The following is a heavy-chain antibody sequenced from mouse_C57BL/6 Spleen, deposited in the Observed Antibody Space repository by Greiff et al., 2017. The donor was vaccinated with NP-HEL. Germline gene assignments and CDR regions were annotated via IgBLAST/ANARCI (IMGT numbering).Heavy chain of an antibody. CDR2: ISSGSSTI. D-gene: IGHD1-1*01. CDR3: ARHYGSLYYAMDY. CDR1: GFTFSDYG. V-gene: IGHV5-17*01. J-gene: IGHJ4*01. Sequence: EVHLVESGGGLVKPGGSLKLSCAASGFTFSDYGMHWVRQAPEKGLVWVAYISSGSSTIYYADTVKGRFTISRDNAKNTLFLQMTSLRSEDTAMYYCARHYGSLYYAMDYWGQGTSVTVSS.